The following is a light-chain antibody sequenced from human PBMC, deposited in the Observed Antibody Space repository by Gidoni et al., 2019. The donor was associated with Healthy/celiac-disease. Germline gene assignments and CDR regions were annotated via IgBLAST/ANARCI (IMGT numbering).Light chain of an antibody. Sequence: QSVLTQPPSASGTPGQRVTISCSGSRSNIGSNTVNWYQQLPGTAPKLLIYSNNQRPSGVPDRFSGSKSGTSASLAISGLQSEDEADYYCAAWDDSLNGSWVFGGGTKLTVL. J-gene: IGLJ3*02. CDR2: SNN. CDR1: RSNIGSNT. CDR3: AAWDDSLNGSWV. V-gene: IGLV1-44*01.